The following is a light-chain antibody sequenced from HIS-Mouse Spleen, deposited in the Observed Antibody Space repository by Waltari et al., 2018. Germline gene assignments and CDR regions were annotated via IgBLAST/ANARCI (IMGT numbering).Light chain of an antibody. CDR2: GAS. V-gene: IGKV3-20*01. CDR1: QSVSSSY. J-gene: IGKJ5*01. CDR3: QQYGSSPPVT. Sequence: EIVLTQSPGTLSLSPGERATLSCRASQSVSSSYLAWYQQKPGQAPQLLIYGASSRATGIPDRFSGSGSGTDFTLTISRLEPEDFAVYYCQQYGSSPPVTFGQGTRLEIK.